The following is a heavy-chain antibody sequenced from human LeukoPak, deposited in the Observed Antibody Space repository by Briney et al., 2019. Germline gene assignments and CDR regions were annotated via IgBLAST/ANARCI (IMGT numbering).Heavy chain of an antibody. V-gene: IGHV4-39*07. CDR1: GGSISSSSYY. Sequence: PSETLSPTCTVSGGSISSSSYYWGWIRQPPGKGLEWIGSIYYSGSTYYNPSLKSRVTISVDTSKNQFSLKLSSVTAADTAVYYCAREFWIAAAGRFDPWGQGTLVTVSS. D-gene: IGHD6-13*01. CDR3: AREFWIAAAGRFDP. CDR2: IYYSGST. J-gene: IGHJ5*02.